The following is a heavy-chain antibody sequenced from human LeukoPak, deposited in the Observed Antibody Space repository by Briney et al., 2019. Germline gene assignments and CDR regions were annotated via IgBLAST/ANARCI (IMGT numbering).Heavy chain of an antibody. D-gene: IGHD3-22*01. CDR1: GGSISSGGYS. J-gene: IGHJ5*02. CDR3: ARDRDSSGYRWFDP. Sequence: SETLSLTCAVSGGSISSGGYSWSWIRQPPGKGLEWIGYIYHSGSTYYNPSLKSRVTISVDRSKNQFSLKLSSVTAADTAVYYCARDRDSSGYRWFDPWGQGTLVTVSS. V-gene: IGHV4-30-2*01. CDR2: IYHSGST.